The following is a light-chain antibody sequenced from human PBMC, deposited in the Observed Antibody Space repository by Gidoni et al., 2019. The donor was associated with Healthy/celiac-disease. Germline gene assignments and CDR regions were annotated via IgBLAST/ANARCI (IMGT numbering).Light chain of an antibody. V-gene: IGLV5-45*01. CDR3: MIWHSSAWV. CDR2: YKSDSDK. J-gene: IGLJ3*02. CDR1: SGINVGTYR. Sequence: QAVLTQPASLSASPGASASLTCTLRSGINVGTYRIYWYQQKPGSPPQYLLRYKSDSDKQQGSGVPSRFSGSKDASATAGIFLISGLQSEDEADYYCMIWHSSAWVFGGGTKLTVL.